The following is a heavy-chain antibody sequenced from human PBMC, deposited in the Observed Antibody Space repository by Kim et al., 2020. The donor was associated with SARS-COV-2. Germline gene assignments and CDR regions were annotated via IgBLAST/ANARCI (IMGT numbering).Heavy chain of an antibody. D-gene: IGHD6-13*01. Sequence: AGSLRLSCAASGLIFSSYPFYWVRQAPGKGLEWVTAISNDGNIRYYIDSVKGRFTISRDNSKNILYLQMNGLRVEDTAVYRCASPHQLVGGFWYGMDVWGQGTTVTVSS. V-gene: IGHV3-30*04. CDR2: ISNDGNIR. J-gene: IGHJ6*02. CDR1: GLIFSSYP. CDR3: ASPHQLVGGFWYGMDV.